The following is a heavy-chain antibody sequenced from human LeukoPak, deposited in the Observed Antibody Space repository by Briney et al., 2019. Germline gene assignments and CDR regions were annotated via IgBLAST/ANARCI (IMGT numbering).Heavy chain of an antibody. J-gene: IGHJ4*02. CDR3: ARTPWLVRDFDY. V-gene: IGHV4-59*01. Sequence: SETLSLTCTVSGGSISSYYWSWIRQPPGKGLEWIGYIYYSGSTNYNPSLKSRVTISVDTSKNQFSLKLSSVTAADTAVYYCARTPWLVRDFDYWGQGTLVTASS. CDR1: GGSISSYY. CDR2: IYYSGST. D-gene: IGHD6-19*01.